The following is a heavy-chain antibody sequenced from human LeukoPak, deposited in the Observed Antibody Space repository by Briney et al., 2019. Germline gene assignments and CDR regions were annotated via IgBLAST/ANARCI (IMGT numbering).Heavy chain of an antibody. V-gene: IGHV3-53*01. CDR1: GFTVSSNY. Sequence: GGSLRLSCAASGFTVSSNYMSWVRQAPGKGLEWVSVIYSGGSTYYADSVKGRFTISRDNSKNTLYLQMNSLRAEDTAVYYCARARDIVVVTHWGQGTLVTVSS. CDR3: ARARDIVVVTH. D-gene: IGHD2-15*01. CDR2: IYSGGST. J-gene: IGHJ4*02.